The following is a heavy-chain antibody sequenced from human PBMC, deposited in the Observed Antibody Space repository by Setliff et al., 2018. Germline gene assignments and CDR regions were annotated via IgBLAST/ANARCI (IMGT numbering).Heavy chain of an antibody. D-gene: IGHD2-2*01. CDR2: ISAHTGNT. J-gene: IGHJ4*02. V-gene: IGHV1-18*01. CDR1: GDTLTTYA. CDR3: SRLVRFCIRTSCQRLSGGDF. Sequence: ASVKVSCKASGDTLTTYAMHWVRQAPGQGLEWMGWISAHTGNTFYSPKFHGRLTLTTDTSTRTAYMQLRSLDSDDTAVYYCSRLVRFCIRTSCQRLSGGDFWGQGTLVTVSS.